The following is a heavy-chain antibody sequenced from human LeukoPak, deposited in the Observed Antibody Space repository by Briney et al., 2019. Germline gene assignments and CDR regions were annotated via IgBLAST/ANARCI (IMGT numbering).Heavy chain of an antibody. CDR3: ALSLTGHGYFDY. CDR1: GGSITSGTFY. CDR2: IHHSGST. D-gene: IGHD3-9*01. V-gene: IGHV4-39*07. J-gene: IGHJ4*02. Sequence: PSETLSLTCTVSGGSITSGTFYWGWTRQPPGKGLEWIGTIHHSGSTSYNPSLQSRATISVDTSNNQFSLKLSSVTAADTAVYYCALSLTGHGYFDYWGQGTLVTVSS.